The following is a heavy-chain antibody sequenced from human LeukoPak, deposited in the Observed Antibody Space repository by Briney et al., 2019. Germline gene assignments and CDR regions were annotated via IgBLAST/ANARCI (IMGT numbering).Heavy chain of an antibody. D-gene: IGHD4-23*01. CDR1: GYTFTGYY. V-gene: IGHV1-18*04. CDR3: ARGDYGGGFDY. CDR2: ISSYNGNA. Sequence: ASVKVSCKASGYTFTGYYMHWVRQAPGQGLEWMGWISSYNGNAKYAQKVQGRVTVTTDTSTSTAYMELRSLSLDDTAVYYCARGDYGGGFDYWGRGTLVTVSS. J-gene: IGHJ4*02.